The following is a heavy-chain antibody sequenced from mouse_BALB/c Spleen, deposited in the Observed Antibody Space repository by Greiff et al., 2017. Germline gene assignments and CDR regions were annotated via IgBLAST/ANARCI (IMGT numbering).Heavy chain of an antibody. J-gene: IGHJ4*01. D-gene: IGHD2-14*01. CDR3: TRGGNYRYDYAMDY. CDR2: ISSGGSYT. Sequence: VESGGGLVKPGGSLKLSCAASGFTFSSYTMSWVRQTPEKRLEWVATISSGGSYTYYPDSVKGRFTISRDNAKNTLYLQMSSLKSEDTAMYYCTRGGNYRYDYAMDYWGQGTSVTVSS. CDR1: GFTFSSYT. V-gene: IGHV5-6-4*01.